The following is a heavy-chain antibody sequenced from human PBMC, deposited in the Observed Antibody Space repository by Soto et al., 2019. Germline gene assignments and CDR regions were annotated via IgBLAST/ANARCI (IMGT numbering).Heavy chain of an antibody. CDR3: ARTVAATDYYYGMDV. D-gene: IGHD2-15*01. V-gene: IGHV1-2*04. CDR2: INPNSGGT. J-gene: IGHJ6*02. Sequence: ASVKVSCKASGYTFTGYYMHWVRQAPGQGLEWMGWINPNSGGTNYAQKFQGWVTMTRDTSISTAYMELSRLRSDDTAVYYCARTVAATDYYYGMDVWGQGTTVTVSS. CDR1: GYTFTGYY.